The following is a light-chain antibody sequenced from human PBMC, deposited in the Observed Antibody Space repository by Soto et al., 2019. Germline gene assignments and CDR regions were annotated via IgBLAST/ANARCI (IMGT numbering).Light chain of an antibody. CDR2: EGS. CDR3: CSYAGPSTVV. V-gene: IGLV2-23*01. J-gene: IGLJ2*01. CDR1: SSDVGSYNL. Sequence: QYALTQPASVSGSPGQSITISCTGTSSDVGSYNLVSWYQQHPGKAPKLLIYEGSKRPSGVSNRFSGSKSGNTASLTISGLQAEDEADYHCCSYAGPSTVVFGGGTKVTVL.